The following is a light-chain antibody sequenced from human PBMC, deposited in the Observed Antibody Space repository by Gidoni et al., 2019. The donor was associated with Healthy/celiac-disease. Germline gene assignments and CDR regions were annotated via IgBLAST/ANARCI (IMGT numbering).Light chain of an antibody. V-gene: IGKV3-20*01. CDR2: GAS. J-gene: IGKJ3*01. CDR1: QSVSSSY. CDR3: QQYGSSTLFT. Sequence: EIVLTQSPATLSLSPGERATLSCRASQSVSSSYLAWYQQKPGPAPRLLIYGASSRATGSPDRLSGSGSGTDFTLTISRLEPEDFEVYYCQQYGSSTLFTFGPGTKVDIK.